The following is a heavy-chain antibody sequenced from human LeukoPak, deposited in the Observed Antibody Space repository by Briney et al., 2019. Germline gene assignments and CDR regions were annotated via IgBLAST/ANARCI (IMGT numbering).Heavy chain of an antibody. D-gene: IGHD6-6*01. V-gene: IGHV4-4*02. CDR2: IYYSGST. CDR1: GGSVSSSNR. CDR3: ARDQGSSSSVFYFDY. Sequence: PSGTLSLTCAVSGGSVSSSNRWSWVRQPPGKGLEWIGYIYYSGSTYYNPSLKSRVTKSVDTSKNQFSLKLSSVTAADTAVYYCARDQGSSSSVFYFDYWGQGTLVTVSS. J-gene: IGHJ4*02.